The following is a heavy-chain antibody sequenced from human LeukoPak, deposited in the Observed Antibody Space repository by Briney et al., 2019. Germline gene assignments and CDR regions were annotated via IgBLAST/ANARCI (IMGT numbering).Heavy chain of an antibody. CDR1: GFTFSSYA. CDR3: ARESGITGTTDY. Sequence: GGSLRLSCAASGFTFSSYAMHWVRQAPGKGLEYVSAISSNGGSTYYANSVKGRFTISRDNSKNTLYLQMGSLRAEDMAVYYCARESGITGTTDYWGQGTLVTVSS. CDR2: ISSNGGST. J-gene: IGHJ4*02. D-gene: IGHD1-20*01. V-gene: IGHV3-64*01.